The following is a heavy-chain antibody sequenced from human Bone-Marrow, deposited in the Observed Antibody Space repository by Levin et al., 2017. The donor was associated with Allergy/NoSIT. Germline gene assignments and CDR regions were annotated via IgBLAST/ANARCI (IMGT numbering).Heavy chain of an antibody. CDR3: ARADLFGGKYWYFDL. Sequence: SVKVSCKASGGYFGDYAFSWVRQAPGQGLEWMGGIIPVYGTVKYAQKFQGRVTITADDSTNTAYMDLSSLKFQDTAVYYCARADLFGGKYWYFDLWGRGTPVTVSS. V-gene: IGHV1-69*13. CDR1: GGYFGDYA. J-gene: IGHJ2*01. D-gene: IGHD4-23*01. CDR2: IIPVYGTV.